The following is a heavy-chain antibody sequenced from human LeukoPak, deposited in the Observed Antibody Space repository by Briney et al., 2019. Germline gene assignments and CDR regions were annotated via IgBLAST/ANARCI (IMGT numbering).Heavy chain of an antibody. D-gene: IGHD1-26*01. V-gene: IGHV4-34*01. J-gene: IGHJ6*02. CDR3: ATGTGDYYYGMDV. CDR2: INHSGST. Sequence: PSETLSLTCAVYGGSFSGYYWSWIRQPPGKGLEWIGEINHSGSTNYNPSLKSRVTISVDTSKNQFSLKLSCVTAADTAVYYCATGTGDYYYGMDVWGQGTTVTVSS. CDR1: GGSFSGYY.